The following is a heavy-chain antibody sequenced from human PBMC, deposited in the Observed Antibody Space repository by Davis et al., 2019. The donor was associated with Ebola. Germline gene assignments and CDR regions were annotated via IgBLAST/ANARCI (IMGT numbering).Heavy chain of an antibody. D-gene: IGHD4-17*01. Sequence: MPSETLSLTCAVYGGSFSGYYWGWIRQPPGKGLEWIGEINHSGSTNYNPSLKSRVTISVDTSKNQFSLKLSSVTAADTAVYYCARASTVTLFYYWGQGTLVTVSS. CDR2: INHSGST. CDR1: GGSFSGYY. J-gene: IGHJ4*02. CDR3: ARASTVTLFYY. V-gene: IGHV4-34*01.